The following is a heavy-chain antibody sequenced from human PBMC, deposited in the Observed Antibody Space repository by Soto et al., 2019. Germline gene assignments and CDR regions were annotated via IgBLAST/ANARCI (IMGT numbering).Heavy chain of an antibody. Sequence: WGSLRLSCAASGFTFISYSINFFRHSPFKWLEWVSSISGSSSYIYYADSVKGRFTISRDNAKNSLYLQMNSLRAEDTAVYYCARDDGSGSYYPTNWFDPWGQGTLVTVSS. V-gene: IGHV3-21*01. D-gene: IGHD3-10*01. J-gene: IGHJ5*02. CDR2: ISGSSSYI. CDR3: ARDDGSGSYYPTNWFDP. CDR1: GFTFISYS.